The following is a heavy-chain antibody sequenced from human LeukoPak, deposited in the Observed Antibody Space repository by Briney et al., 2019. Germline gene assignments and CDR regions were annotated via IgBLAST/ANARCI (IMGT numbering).Heavy chain of an antibody. J-gene: IGHJ4*02. Sequence: GGSLRLSCAASGFTVSRNYMSWVRQAPGKGLEWVSVIYSGGSTYYADSVKGRFTIPRDNSKNTLYLQMNSLRAEDTAVYYCAKGATGGLRYFDWSYFDYWGQGTLVTVSS. CDR2: IYSGGST. V-gene: IGHV3-53*01. CDR1: GFTVSRNY. D-gene: IGHD3-9*01. CDR3: AKGATGGLRYFDWSYFDY.